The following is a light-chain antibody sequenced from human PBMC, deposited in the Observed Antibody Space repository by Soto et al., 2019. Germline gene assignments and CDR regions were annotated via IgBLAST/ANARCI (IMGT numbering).Light chain of an antibody. V-gene: IGKV3-20*01. J-gene: IGKJ4*01. CDR3: QHYGTSLT. Sequence: EDVLTLSPGTLSLSTGERATLSCRASQTMRSSHLAWYQQKPGQAPRLLIYGASTRTFDVPDRFRGSGSGTNFTLTISRLQPEDFAVYYCQHYGTSLTFGGVTKVAIK. CDR2: GAS. CDR1: QTMRSSH.